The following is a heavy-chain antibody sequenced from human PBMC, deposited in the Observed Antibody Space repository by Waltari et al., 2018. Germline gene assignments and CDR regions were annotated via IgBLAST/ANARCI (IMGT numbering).Heavy chain of an antibody. CDR3: ASHPRGSSGPNY. J-gene: IGHJ4*02. V-gene: IGHV4-39*07. CDR1: GGSISSSSYY. D-gene: IGHD3-16*01. Sequence: QLQLQESGPGLVKPSETLSLTCTFSGGSISSSSYYWGWIRQPPGKGLEWIGSIYYSGSTYYNPSLKSRVTISVDTSKNQFSLKLSSVTAADTAVYYCASHPRGSSGPNYWGQGTLVTVSS. CDR2: IYYSGST.